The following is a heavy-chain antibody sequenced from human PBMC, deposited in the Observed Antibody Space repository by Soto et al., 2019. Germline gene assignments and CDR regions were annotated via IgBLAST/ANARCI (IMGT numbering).Heavy chain of an antibody. CDR2: INHSGST. CDR3: ARGRRTVTTYYYYYGMDV. J-gene: IGHJ6*02. Sequence: SETLSLTCAFYGGSFSGYYWSLIRQPPGKGLEWIGEINHSGSTNYNPSLKSRVTISVDTSKNQFSLKLSSVTAADTAVYYCARGRRTVTTYYYYYGMDVWGQGTTVTVSS. CDR1: GGSFSGYY. D-gene: IGHD4-17*01. V-gene: IGHV4-34*01.